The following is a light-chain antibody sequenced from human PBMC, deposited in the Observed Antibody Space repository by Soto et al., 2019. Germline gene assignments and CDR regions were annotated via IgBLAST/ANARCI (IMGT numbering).Light chain of an antibody. V-gene: IGLV2-14*01. CDR1: SSDVGGYNY. J-gene: IGLJ3*02. CDR2: EVS. Sequence: QSALTQPASVSGSPGQSITISCTGTSSDVGGYNYVSWYQQHPGKAPKLMIYEVSNRPSGVSNRFSGSKSGNTASLTISGLQAEDEAEYYCSSYTSSRTRVFGGGTQGTVL. CDR3: SSYTSSRTRV.